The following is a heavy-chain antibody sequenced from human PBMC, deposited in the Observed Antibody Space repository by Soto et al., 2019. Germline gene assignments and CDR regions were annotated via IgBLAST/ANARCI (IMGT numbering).Heavy chain of an antibody. V-gene: IGHV2-5*02. CDR3: GHSATVSDAFDI. D-gene: IGHD2-15*01. Sequence: QITLKESGPTLVKPTQTLTLTCTFSGFSLRISGVGVGWIRQPPGKALEWLALIYWDDDKRYSPSLKSRLTITKDTSKNPVVLTMTNMDPVDTATYYCGHSATVSDAFDIWGQGTMVTVSS. CDR1: GFSLRISGVG. CDR2: IYWDDDK. J-gene: IGHJ3*02.